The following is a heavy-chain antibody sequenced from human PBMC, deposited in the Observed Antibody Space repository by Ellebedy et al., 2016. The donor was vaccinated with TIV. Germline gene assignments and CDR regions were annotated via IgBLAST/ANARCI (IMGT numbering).Heavy chain of an antibody. V-gene: IGHV5-51*01. J-gene: IGHJ2*01. D-gene: IGHD3-9*01. CDR2: IHPPDSNT. Sequence: GESLKISCQAFGYKFTSYWIGWVRQMPGKGLEWVGFIHPPDSNTRYSPSFQGQVTISADTSLNTAYLQWSSLKASDTAKYYCARSAKDFDWLLSHWYFDLWGRGTLITVSS. CDR3: ARSAKDFDWLLSHWYFDL. CDR1: GYKFTSYW.